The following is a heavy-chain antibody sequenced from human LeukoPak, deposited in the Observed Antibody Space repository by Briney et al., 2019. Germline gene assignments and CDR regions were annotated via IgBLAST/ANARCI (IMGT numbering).Heavy chain of an antibody. Sequence: GGSLRLSCAASGFSVSNNYMSWVRQAPGKGLEWVSVIYSGGSTFYADSVKGRFTISRDNSKNTLYLQMNSLRAEDTAVYYCAAPDILTGYWYPYFHYWGQGTLVTVSS. CDR3: AAPDILTGYWYPYFHY. D-gene: IGHD3-9*01. CDR2: IYSGGST. CDR1: GFSVSNNY. J-gene: IGHJ4*02. V-gene: IGHV3-66*02.